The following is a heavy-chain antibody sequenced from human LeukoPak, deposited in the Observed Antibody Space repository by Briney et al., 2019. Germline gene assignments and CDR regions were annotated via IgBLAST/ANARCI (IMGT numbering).Heavy chain of an antibody. CDR3: ARVGGSYPNYFDY. D-gene: IGHD1-26*01. Sequence: ASVKVSCKASGFSFTGYDINWVRQAPGQGLEWMGWISAYNGNTNYAQKLQGRVTMTTDTSTSTAYMELRSLRSDDTAVYYCARVGGSYPNYFDYWGQGTLVTVSS. CDR2: ISAYNGNT. J-gene: IGHJ4*02. V-gene: IGHV1-18*01. CDR1: GFSFTGYD.